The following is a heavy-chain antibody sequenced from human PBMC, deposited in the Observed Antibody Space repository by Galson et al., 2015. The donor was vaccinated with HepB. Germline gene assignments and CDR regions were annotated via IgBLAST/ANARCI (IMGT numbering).Heavy chain of an antibody. CDR3: ARAPEGDIVATHYTALAPDY. V-gene: IGHV5-51*01. CDR1: GYSFTSYW. Sequence: QSGAEVKKPGESLKISCKGSGYSFTSYWIGWVRQMPGKGLEWVGIIYPGDSDTRYSPSFQGQVTISADKSISTAYLQWSSLKASDTAMYYCARAPEGDIVATHYTALAPDYWGQGTLVTVSS. D-gene: IGHD5-12*01. CDR2: IYPGDSDT. J-gene: IGHJ4*02.